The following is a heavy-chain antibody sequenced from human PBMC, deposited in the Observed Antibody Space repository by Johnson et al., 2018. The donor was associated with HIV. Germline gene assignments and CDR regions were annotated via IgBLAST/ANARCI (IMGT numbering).Heavy chain of an antibody. CDR1: GFSVSNNY. CDR3: ARGSRYTYDNDDAHLLHAFDI. CDR2: IYSGGST. D-gene: IGHD3-22*01. Sequence: VQLVESGGGLVQPGGSLRLSCGASGFSVSNNYMNWVCQAPGKGLEWVSVIYSGGSTYYADSVRGRFTISRDNSRNTLYLQISSLRVEDTAVYYCARGSRYTYDNDDAHLLHAFDIWGQGTMVTVSS. V-gene: IGHV3-66*01. J-gene: IGHJ3*02.